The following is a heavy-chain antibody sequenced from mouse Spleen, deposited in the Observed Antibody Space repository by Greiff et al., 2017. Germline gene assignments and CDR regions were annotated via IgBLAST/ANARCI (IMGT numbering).Heavy chain of an antibody. CDR2: INSNGGST. Sequence: EVKLVESGGGLVKPGGSLKLSCAASGFTFSSYAMSWVRQTPEKRLEWVAAINSNGGSTYYPDTVKDRFTISRDNAKNTLYLQMSSLRSEDAALYYCARHGDSNYYAMDYWGQGTSVTVSS. D-gene: IGHD2-5*01. CDR1: GFTFSSYA. J-gene: IGHJ4*01. V-gene: IGHV5-6-2*01. CDR3: ARHGDSNYYAMDY.